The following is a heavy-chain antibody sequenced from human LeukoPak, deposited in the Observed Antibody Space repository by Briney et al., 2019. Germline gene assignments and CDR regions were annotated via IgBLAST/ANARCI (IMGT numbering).Heavy chain of an antibody. CDR3: ARRVPAAIHYSYYGMDV. J-gene: IGHJ6*02. V-gene: IGHV4-61*01. Sequence: SETLSLTCTVSGASVSSASYWTWIRQPPGKGVEWIAHIYNGVNTNYNPSLKSRVTISVDTSKNQFSLKLSSVTAADTAVYYCARRVPAAIHYSYYGMDVWGQGTTVTVSS. CDR1: GASVSSASY. CDR2: IYNGVNT. D-gene: IGHD2-2*01.